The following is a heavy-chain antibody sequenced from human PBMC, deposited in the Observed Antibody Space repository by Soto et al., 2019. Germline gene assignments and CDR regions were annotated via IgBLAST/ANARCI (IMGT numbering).Heavy chain of an antibody. V-gene: IGHV4-31*03. CDR3: ARGSSIAGLYYGMDV. CDR1: GGSISSGGYY. Sequence: SETLSLTCTVSGGSISSGGYYWTWIRQHPGKGLEWIGYNYYSGITYYNPSLKSRVTISLGTSKNQFSLKLSSVTAADTAVYYCARGSSIAGLYYGMDVWGQGTTVTVSS. CDR2: NYYSGIT. D-gene: IGHD6-6*01. J-gene: IGHJ6*02.